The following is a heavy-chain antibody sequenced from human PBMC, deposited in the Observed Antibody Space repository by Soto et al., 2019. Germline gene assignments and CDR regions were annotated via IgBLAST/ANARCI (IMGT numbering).Heavy chain of an antibody. J-gene: IGHJ6*02. V-gene: IGHV3-21*01. CDR3: AGDYSSSWYTDYYYYGMDV. Sequence: VGSLRLSCAASGFTFSSYSMNWVRQAPGKGLEWVSSISSSSSYIYYADSVKGRFTISRDNAKNSLYLQMNSLRAEDTAVYYCAGDYSSSWYTDYYYYGMDVWGQGTTVTVSS. CDR2: ISSSSSYI. D-gene: IGHD6-13*01. CDR1: GFTFSSYS.